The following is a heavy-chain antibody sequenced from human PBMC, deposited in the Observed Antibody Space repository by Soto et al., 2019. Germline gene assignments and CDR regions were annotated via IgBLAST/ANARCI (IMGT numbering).Heavy chain of an antibody. CDR1: GFTFSSYA. D-gene: IGHD5-18*01. V-gene: IGHV3-64*01. J-gene: IGHJ4*02. CDR2: ICCDGSST. CDR3: ARGPGYDFGY. Sequence: VQLVESGGGLVQPGGSLRVSCAASGFTFSSYAMHWVRQAPGKGLECVSGICCDGSSTHYANSVKGRFTISRDNSKNTLYLQMGSLRAEDMAVYYCARGPGYDFGYWGQGTLLTVSS.